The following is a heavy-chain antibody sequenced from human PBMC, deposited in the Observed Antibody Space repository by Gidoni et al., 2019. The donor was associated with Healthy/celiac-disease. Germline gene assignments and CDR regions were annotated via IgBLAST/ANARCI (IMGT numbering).Heavy chain of an antibody. CDR3: ARPLVWGTHWYFDP. CDR1: GYTFTSYA. J-gene: IGHJ2*01. CDR2: INAGNGNT. D-gene: IGHD3-16*01. V-gene: IGHV1-3*01. Sequence: QVQLVQSGAEVKKPGASVKVSCKPSGYTFTSYAMHWVRQAPGQRLEWMGWINAGNGNTKYSQKFQGRVTITRDTSASTAYMELSSLRSEDTAVYYCARPLVWGTHWYFDPWGRGTLVTVSS.